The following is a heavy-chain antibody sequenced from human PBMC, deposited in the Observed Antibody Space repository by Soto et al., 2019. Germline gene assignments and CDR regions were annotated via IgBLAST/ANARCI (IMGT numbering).Heavy chain of an antibody. V-gene: IGHV1-24*01. CDR3: ATGSAPLMITFGGVMAGAFDI. J-gene: IGHJ3*02. D-gene: IGHD3-16*01. CDR2: FDPEDGET. Sequence: ASVKVSCKVSGYTLTELSMHWLRQAPGKGLEWMGGFDPEDGETIYAQKFQGRVTMTEDTSTDTAYMELSSLRSEDTAVYYCATGSAPLMITFGGVMAGAFDIWGLGTIVTVS. CDR1: GYTLTELS.